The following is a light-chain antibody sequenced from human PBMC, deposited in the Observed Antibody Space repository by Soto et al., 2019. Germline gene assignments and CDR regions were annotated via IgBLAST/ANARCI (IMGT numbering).Light chain of an antibody. CDR1: SSDIGAYDH. Sequence: QSALTQPASVSGSPGQSITISCSGTSSDIGAYDHVAWFQQFPGKTPKLIIYSVSNRPSGASNRFSGSKSGNTASLTISGLQAEDEADYYCCSYTSSTTPLFGGGTKLTVL. J-gene: IGLJ2*01. CDR2: SVS. CDR3: CSYTSSTTPL. V-gene: IGLV2-14*01.